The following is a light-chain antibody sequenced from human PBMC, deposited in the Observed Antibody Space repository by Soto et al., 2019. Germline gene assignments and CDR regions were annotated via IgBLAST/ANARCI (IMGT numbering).Light chain of an antibody. Sequence: EIVLTQSPGTLSLSPGERATLSCRASQSVSSSYLAWYQQKPGQAPRLLIYGASSRATGIPDRFSGSGSGKHFTLTISSLEPVDFAVYYCHQYGSSPPTFGPGTKLEIK. V-gene: IGKV3-20*01. CDR1: QSVSSSY. CDR2: GAS. J-gene: IGKJ2*01. CDR3: HQYGSSPPT.